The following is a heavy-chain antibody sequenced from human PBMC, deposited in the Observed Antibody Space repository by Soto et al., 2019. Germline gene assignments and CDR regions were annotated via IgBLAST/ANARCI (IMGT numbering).Heavy chain of an antibody. Sequence: PSETLSLTCAVYGGSFSGYYWSWIRQPPGKGLEWIGEINHSGSTNYNPSLKSRVTISVDTSKNQFSLKLSSVTAADTAVYYCARGGSGSYYVAWLSRYFDPWGRGTLVTVSS. CDR2: INHSGST. J-gene: IGHJ2*01. CDR1: GGSFSGYY. CDR3: ARGGSGSYYVAWLSRYFDP. V-gene: IGHV4-34*01. D-gene: IGHD1-26*01.